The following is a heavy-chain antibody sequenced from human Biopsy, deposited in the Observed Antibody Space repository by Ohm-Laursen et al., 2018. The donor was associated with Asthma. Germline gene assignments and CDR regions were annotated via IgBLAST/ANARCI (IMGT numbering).Heavy chain of an antibody. CDR3: ARATSTWSQSGPHYFDH. CDR2: VHSTGST. D-gene: IGHD6-13*01. CDR1: PGSINDYY. Sequence: SETLSLTCTVSPGSINDYYWNWIRQFPGKGLEWIGYVHSTGSTRFNPSLKSRLTISVDMSVDQVSLKLTSVTAADTAVYYCARATSTWSQSGPHYFDHWGQGTLVTVSS. V-gene: IGHV4-59*01. J-gene: IGHJ4*02.